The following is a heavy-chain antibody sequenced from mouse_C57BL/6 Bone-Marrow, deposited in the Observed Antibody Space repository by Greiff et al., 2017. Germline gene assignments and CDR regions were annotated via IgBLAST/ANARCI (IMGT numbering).Heavy chain of an antibody. CDR2: IDPSDSET. CDR3: ARYGYYVNYAMDY. CDR1: GYTFTSYW. V-gene: IGHV1-52*01. D-gene: IGHD2-3*01. Sequence: QVQLQQPGAELVRPGSSVKLSCKASGYTFTSYWMHWVKQRPIQGLEWIGNIDPSDSETHYNQKFKDKATLTVDKSSSTAYMQRSSLTSEDSAVYYCARYGYYVNYAMDYWGQGTSVTVSS. J-gene: IGHJ4*01.